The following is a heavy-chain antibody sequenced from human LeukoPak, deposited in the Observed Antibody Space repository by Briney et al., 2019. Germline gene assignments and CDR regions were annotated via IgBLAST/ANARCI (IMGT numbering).Heavy chain of an antibody. CDR3: ARDDEQQQDY. Sequence: ASVKVSCKASGYTFTSYDINWVRQATGQGLEWMGWMNPNSGNTGYAQKFQGRVTMTRDTSISTAYMELSRLRSDDTAVYYCARDDEQQQDYWGQGTLVTVSS. V-gene: IGHV1-8*01. CDR1: GYTFTSYD. J-gene: IGHJ4*02. D-gene: IGHD6-13*01. CDR2: MNPNSGNT.